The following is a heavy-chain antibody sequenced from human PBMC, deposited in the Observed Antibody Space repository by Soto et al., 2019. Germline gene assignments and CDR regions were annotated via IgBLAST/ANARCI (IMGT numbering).Heavy chain of an antibody. CDR1: GGSISSGGYY. V-gene: IGHV4-31*03. Sequence: QVQLQESGPGLVKPSQTLSLTCTVSGGSISSGGYYWSWIRQHPGKGLEWIGYIYYSGSTYYNPSLKSXXTXSXXTSKNQFSLKLSSVTAADTAVYYCASSHYYYGMDVWGQGTTVTVSS. J-gene: IGHJ6*02. CDR2: IYYSGST. CDR3: ASSHYYYGMDV.